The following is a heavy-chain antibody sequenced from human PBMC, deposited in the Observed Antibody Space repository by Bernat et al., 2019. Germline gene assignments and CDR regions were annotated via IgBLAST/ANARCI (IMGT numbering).Heavy chain of an antibody. D-gene: IGHD3-3*01. CDR3: ATPRYYDFWSGYRKPHDAFEI. CDR1: GGSISSSSYY. V-gene: IGHV4-39*01. J-gene: IGHJ3*02. CDR2: IYYSGST. Sequence: QLQLQESGPGLVKPSETLSLTCTVSGGSISSSSYYWGWIRQPPGKGLEWIGSIYYSGSTYYNPSIKSRVTISVETSKNQCSLKLSSVTAADTAVYYCATPRYYDFWSGYRKPHDAFEIWGQGTMVTVSS.